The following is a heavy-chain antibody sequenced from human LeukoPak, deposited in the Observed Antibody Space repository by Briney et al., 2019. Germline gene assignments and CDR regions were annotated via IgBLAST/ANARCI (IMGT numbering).Heavy chain of an antibody. CDR2: INYSGST. J-gene: IGHJ4*02. D-gene: IGHD4-17*01. CDR1: GGSISSSSYY. CDR3: ARGAVAVTTRFDY. V-gene: IGHV4-39*07. Sequence: SETLSLTCTVSGGSISSSSYYWGWIRQPPGKGLEWIGSINYSGSTYYNPSLKSRVTISVDTSKNQFSLKLSSVTAADTAVYYCARGAVAVTTRFDYWGQGTLVTVSS.